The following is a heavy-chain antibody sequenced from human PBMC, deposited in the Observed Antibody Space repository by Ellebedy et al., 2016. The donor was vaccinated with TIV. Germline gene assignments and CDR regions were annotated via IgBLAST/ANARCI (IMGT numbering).Heavy chain of an antibody. J-gene: IGHJ4*02. CDR3: ATGGYQYKF. V-gene: IGHV3-7*05. D-gene: IGHD5-12*01. CDR2: INQDGSVQ. Sequence: GESLKISCAASGFMFSNYWMSWVRQAPGKGLEWVANINQDGSVQNYADPVRGRFTFSRDNAKESLYLEMNSLRGEDTAVYYCATGGYQYKFWGQGTLVTVSS. CDR1: GFMFSNYW.